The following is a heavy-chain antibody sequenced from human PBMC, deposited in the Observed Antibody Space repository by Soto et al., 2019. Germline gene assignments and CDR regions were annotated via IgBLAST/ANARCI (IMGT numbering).Heavy chain of an antibody. Sequence: EVQLLESGGGLVQPGGSLRLSCAASGVTFSSYAMIWVRQAPGKGLEWVSAISGSGGSTYYADSFKGLFTISRDNSKNTLYLQMNSLRAEDTAVYYCAKDLSSPPTVTTHCLDYWGQGTLVTVSS. CDR2: ISGSGGST. CDR3: AKDLSSPPTVTTHCLDY. D-gene: IGHD4-17*01. CDR1: GVTFSSYA. J-gene: IGHJ4*02. V-gene: IGHV3-23*01.